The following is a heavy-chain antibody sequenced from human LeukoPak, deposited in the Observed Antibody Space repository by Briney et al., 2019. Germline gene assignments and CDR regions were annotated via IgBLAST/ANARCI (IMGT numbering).Heavy chain of an antibody. D-gene: IGHD1-26*01. CDR3: ARLRGARRGIYYYYYMDV. CDR1: GGSFRGYY. J-gene: IGHJ6*03. V-gene: IGHV4-34*01. CDR2: INHSGST. Sequence: SETLSLTCAVYGGSFRGYYWSWIRQPPGKGLEWIGEINHSGSTNYNPSLKSRVTISVDTSKNQFSLKLNSMTAADTAVYYCARLRGARRGIYYYYYMDVWGKGTTVTISS.